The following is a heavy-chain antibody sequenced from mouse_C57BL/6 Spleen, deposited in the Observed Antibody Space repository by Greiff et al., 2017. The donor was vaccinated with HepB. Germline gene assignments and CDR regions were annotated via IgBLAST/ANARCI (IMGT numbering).Heavy chain of an antibody. J-gene: IGHJ2*01. CDR1: GYTFTSYG. D-gene: IGHD1-1*01. CDR3: APITTVVATDYFDY. CDR2: IYPRSGNT. V-gene: IGHV1-81*01. Sequence: QVQLQQSGAELARPGASVKLSCKASGYTFTSYGISWVKQRTGQGLEWIGEIYPRSGNTYYNEKFKGKATLTADKSSSTAYMELRSLTSEDSAVYFCAPITTVVATDYFDYWGQGTTLTVSS.